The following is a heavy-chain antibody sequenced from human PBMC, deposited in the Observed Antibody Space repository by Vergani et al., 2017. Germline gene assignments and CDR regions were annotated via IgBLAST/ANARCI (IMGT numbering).Heavy chain of an antibody. Sequence: QVQLQQWGAGLLKPSETLSLTCAVYGGSFSGYYWSWIRQPPGKGLEWIGEINHSGRTNYNPSLKSRVTISVDTSKNQFSLNLSSVTASGTAVYYCARKKRPYCSGGSCYGSYWYFDLWGRGTLVTVSS. D-gene: IGHD2-15*01. V-gene: IGHV4-34*01. CDR3: ARKKRPYCSGGSCYGSYWYFDL. CDR1: GGSFSGYY. CDR2: INHSGRT. J-gene: IGHJ2*01.